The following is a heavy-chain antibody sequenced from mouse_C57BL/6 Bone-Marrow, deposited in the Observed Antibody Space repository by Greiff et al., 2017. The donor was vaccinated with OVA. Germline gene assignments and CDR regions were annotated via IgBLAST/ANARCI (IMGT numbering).Heavy chain of an antibody. V-gene: IGHV2-9-1*01. Sequence: QVQLKQSGPGLVAPSQSLSITCTVSGFSLTSYAISWVRQPPGKGLEWLGVIWTGGGTNYNSALKSRLSISKDNSKSQVFLKRNSLQTDDTARYYCARAVYDYDGAWFAYWGQGTLVTVSA. J-gene: IGHJ3*01. CDR1: GFSLTSYA. CDR3: ARAVYDYDGAWFAY. CDR2: IWTGGGT. D-gene: IGHD2-4*01.